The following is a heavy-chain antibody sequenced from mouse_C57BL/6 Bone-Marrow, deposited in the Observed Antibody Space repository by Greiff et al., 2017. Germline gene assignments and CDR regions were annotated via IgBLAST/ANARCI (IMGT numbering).Heavy chain of an antibody. CDR3: AKLDGSSY. V-gene: IGHV2-4*01. D-gene: IGHD1-1*01. J-gene: IGHJ2*01. CDR2: IWSGGST. Sequence: VQLQQSSPFLFHPSHILSITCTVSGFSLTSYGVHWVRQPPGKGLEWLGVIWSGGSTDYNAAFISRLSISKDNSKSQVFFKMNSLQADDTAIYYCAKLDGSSYWGQGTTLTVSS. CDR1: GFSLTSYG.